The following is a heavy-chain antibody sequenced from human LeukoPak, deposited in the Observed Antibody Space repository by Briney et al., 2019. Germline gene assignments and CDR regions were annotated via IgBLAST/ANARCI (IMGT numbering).Heavy chain of an antibody. D-gene: IGHD2-2*01. CDR1: GFTFSTYC. CDR2: ICPDGTVT. CDR3: ARDPCHGALDY. Sequence: PGGSLRLSCAASGFTFSTYCMHWVRQAPGKGPMWVSRICPDGTVTNYADSVRGRFSISKDNAKNSLYLQMNSLRAEDTAVYYCARDPCHGALDYWGQGALVTVSS. J-gene: IGHJ4*02. V-gene: IGHV3-74*01.